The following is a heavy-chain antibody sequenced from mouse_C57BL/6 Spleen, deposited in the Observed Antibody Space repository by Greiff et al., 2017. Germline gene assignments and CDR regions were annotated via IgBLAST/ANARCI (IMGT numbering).Heavy chain of an antibody. V-gene: IGHV1-18*01. Sequence: EVQVVESGPELVKPGASVKIPCKASGYTFTDYNMDWVKQSHGKSLEWFGDINPNNGGTIYNQKFKGKATLTVDKSSSPAYMELRSLTSEYTAVYYCARGTAQAPFAYWGQGTLVTGSA. CDR2: INPNNGGT. J-gene: IGHJ3*01. CDR1: GYTFTDYN. D-gene: IGHD3-2*02. CDR3: ARGTAQAPFAY.